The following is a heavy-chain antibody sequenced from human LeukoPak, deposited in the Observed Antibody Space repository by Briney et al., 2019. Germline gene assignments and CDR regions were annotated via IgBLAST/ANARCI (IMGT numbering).Heavy chain of an antibody. CDR2: IYYSGST. CDR3: ARDPGYYDSSGYYRDAFDI. CDR1: GGSISSYY. Sequence: SETLSLTCTVSGGSISSYYRSWIRQPPGKGLEWIGYIYYSGSTNYNPSLKSRVTISVDTSKNQFSLKLSSVTAADTAVYYCARDPGYYDSSGYYRDAFDIWGQGTMVTVSS. D-gene: IGHD3-22*01. V-gene: IGHV4-59*01. J-gene: IGHJ3*02.